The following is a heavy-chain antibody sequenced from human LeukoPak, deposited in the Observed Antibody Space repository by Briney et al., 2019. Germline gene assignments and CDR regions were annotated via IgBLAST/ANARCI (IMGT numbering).Heavy chain of an antibody. CDR2: IKEDGSEK. V-gene: IGHV3-7*01. J-gene: IGHJ6*03. CDR1: GFTFSRYW. CDR3: ARQKAVVVVAATPDEDYGDYVDYYYYMDV. Sequence: GGSLRLXCAASGFTFSRYWMSWDRRAPGKGLEWVANIKEDGSEKYYVDSVKGRLTISRDNAKNSLSLQIKSLRAEDTAVYYCARQKAVVVVAATPDEDYGDYVDYYYYMDVWGKGTTVTVSS. D-gene: IGHD2-15*01.